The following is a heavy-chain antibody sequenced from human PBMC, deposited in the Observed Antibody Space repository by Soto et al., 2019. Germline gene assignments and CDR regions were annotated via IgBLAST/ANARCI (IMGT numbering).Heavy chain of an antibody. D-gene: IGHD3-16*01. CDR1: GFSLSTSGVG. J-gene: IGHJ3*02. Sequence: QITLKESGPTLVKPTQTLTLTCTFSGFSLSTSGVGVGWIRQPPGNALEWLALIYWNDDKRYSPSLKSRLTITKDTSKNQVVLTMTNMDPVDTATYYCAHPLSTLGAFDIWGQGTMVTVSS. CDR2: IYWNDDK. CDR3: AHPLSTLGAFDI. V-gene: IGHV2-5*01.